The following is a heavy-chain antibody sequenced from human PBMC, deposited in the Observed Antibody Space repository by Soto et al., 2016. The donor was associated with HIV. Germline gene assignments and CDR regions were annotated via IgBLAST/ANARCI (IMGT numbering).Heavy chain of an antibody. V-gene: IGHV4-38-2*01. CDR3: ARGGVVVIAMPTH. CDR1: GYSISSGYY. CDR2: IYHSGST. J-gene: IGHJ1*01. D-gene: IGHD2-21*01. Sequence: QVQLQESGPGLVKPSETLSLTCAVSGYSISSGYYWGWIRQPPGKGLEWIGSIYHSGSTYYNPSLKSRVTISVDTSKNQFSLKLSSVTAADTAVYYXARGGVVVIAMPTHWGQGHPWSTVSS.